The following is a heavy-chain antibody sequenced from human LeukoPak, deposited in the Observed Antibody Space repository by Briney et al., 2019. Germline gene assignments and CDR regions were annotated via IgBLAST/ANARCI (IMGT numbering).Heavy chain of an antibody. V-gene: IGHV4-59*08. Sequence: SGTLSLTCTVSGGSFSSYCWSWIRHPPGKGLEWMGYIYYGGSTNYNASLKRRVSTSVDTSKNQFSMKLSSVTAAETDVYYCARAAAGGGGFDIWGQGTMVTVSS. J-gene: IGHJ3*02. D-gene: IGHD6-13*01. CDR3: ARAAAGGGGFDI. CDR1: GGSFSSYC. CDR2: IYYGGST.